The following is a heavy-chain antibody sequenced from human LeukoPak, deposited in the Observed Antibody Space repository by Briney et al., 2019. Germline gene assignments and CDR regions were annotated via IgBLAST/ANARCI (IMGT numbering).Heavy chain of an antibody. V-gene: IGHV3-23*01. D-gene: IGHD1-26*01. CDR3: AKRGVGTSNAYFGY. CDR1: GFTFNNNV. J-gene: IGHJ4*02. CDR2: IDGGGVTT. Sequence: GGSLRLSCAASGFTFNNNVMNWVRQAPGKGLEWVSVIDGGGVTTYYADSVKGRFAISRDNSKNTLYLQMNSLKTEDTAVYYCAKRGVGTSNAYFGYWGQGTLVTVSS.